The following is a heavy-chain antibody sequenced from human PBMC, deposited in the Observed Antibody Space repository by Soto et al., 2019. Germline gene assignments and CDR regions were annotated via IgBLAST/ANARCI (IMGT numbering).Heavy chain of an antibody. J-gene: IGHJ6*02. Sequence: ASVKVSCKASGYTFTSYGISWVRQAPGQGLEWMGWISAYNGNTNYAQKLQGRVTMTTDTSTSTAYMELRSLRSDDTAVYDCASMGARPYYYGMDVWGQGTTVTVSS. D-gene: IGHD1-26*01. CDR2: ISAYNGNT. CDR3: ASMGARPYYYGMDV. V-gene: IGHV1-18*01. CDR1: GYTFTSYG.